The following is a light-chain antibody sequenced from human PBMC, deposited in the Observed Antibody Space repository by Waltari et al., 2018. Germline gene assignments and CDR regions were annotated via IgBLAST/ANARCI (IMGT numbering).Light chain of an antibody. CDR1: QSVSRT. Sequence: EIVLTQSPGTLSVSPGERVTLSCRASQSVSRTLAWYQQKPGQAPRLLIYDASTRATGSPDRFSGSGSGTDFSLTISRLEPEDFAVYYCQKDGTLPATFGQGTKVEIK. CDR2: DAS. J-gene: IGKJ1*01. CDR3: QKDGTLPAT. V-gene: IGKV3-20*01.